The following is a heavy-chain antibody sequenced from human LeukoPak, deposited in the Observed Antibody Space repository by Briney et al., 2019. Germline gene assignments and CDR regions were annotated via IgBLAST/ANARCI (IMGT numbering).Heavy chain of an antibody. CDR1: GFTVSSNY. V-gene: IGHV3-53*01. J-gene: IGHJ4*02. CDR3: ARETPRGIFDQ. CDR2: IYSGGNT. Sequence: PGGSLRLSCAASGFTVSSNYMGWVRQASGKGLEWVSIIYSGGNTYYADSVKGRFTISRDNSKNTLYLQMNSLRADDTAVYYCARETPRGIFDQWGQGTLVTVSS.